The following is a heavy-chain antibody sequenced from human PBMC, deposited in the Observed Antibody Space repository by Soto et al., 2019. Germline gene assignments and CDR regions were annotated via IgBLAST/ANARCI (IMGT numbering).Heavy chain of an antibody. CDR3: XXXXXXXXXFDY. V-gene: IGHV3-74*01. CDR1: GFTFSSYW. Sequence: EVQLVESGGGLVQPGGSLRLSCAASGFTFSSYWMHWVRQAPGKGLVWVSRINSDGSSTSYADXVKGRFTISRDNAKXXXXXXXXXXXXXXXXXXXXXXXXXXXXXFDYWGQGTLVTVSS. CDR2: INSDGSST. J-gene: IGHJ4*02.